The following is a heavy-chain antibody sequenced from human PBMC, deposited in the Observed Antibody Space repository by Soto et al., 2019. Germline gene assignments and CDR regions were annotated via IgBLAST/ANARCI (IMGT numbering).Heavy chain of an antibody. J-gene: IGHJ5*02. V-gene: IGHV4-59*01. D-gene: IGHD3-10*01. CDR1: GGSISSYY. Sequence: PSETLSLTCTVSGGSISSYYWSWIRQPPGKGLEWIGYIYYSGSTNYNPSLKSRVTISVDTSKNQFSLKLSSVTAADTAVYYCARFYGSGKRWFDPWGQGTLVTVSS. CDR3: ARFYGSGKRWFDP. CDR2: IYYSGST.